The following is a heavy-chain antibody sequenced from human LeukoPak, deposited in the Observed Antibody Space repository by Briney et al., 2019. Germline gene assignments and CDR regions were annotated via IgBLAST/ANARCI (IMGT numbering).Heavy chain of an antibody. D-gene: IGHD3-22*01. J-gene: IGHJ4*02. V-gene: IGHV4-61*01. Sequence: SETLSLTCTVSGASVSSGTYYWSWIGQPPGKGLEWMGYIYYSGSTNYNPSLKSRVTMSVDTSKNQFSLNLSSVTAADTAVYYCARDEKAGDISGYAPRFDYWGQGTLVTVSS. CDR1: GASVSSGTYY. CDR3: ARDEKAGDISGYAPRFDY. CDR2: IYYSGST.